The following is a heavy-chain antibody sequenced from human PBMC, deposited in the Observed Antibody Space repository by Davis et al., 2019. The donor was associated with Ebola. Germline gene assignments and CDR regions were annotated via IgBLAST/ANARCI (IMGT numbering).Heavy chain of an antibody. Sequence: SVKVSCKASGYTFTSYGISWVRQAPGQGLEWMGGIIPIFGTANYAQKFQGRVTITADKSTSTAYMELSSLRSEDTAVYYCARGRDYITSTGWFDPWGQGTLVTVSS. CDR2: IIPIFGTA. CDR3: ARGRDYITSTGWFDP. V-gene: IGHV1-69*06. J-gene: IGHJ5*02. CDR1: GYTFTSYG. D-gene: IGHD3-16*01.